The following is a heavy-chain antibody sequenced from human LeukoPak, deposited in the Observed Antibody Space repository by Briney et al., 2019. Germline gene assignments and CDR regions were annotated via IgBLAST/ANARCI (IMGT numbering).Heavy chain of an antibody. V-gene: IGHV4-4*07. CDR1: GGSISSYY. D-gene: IGHD1-26*01. Sequence: SETLSLTCTVSGGSISSYYWSWIRQPAGKGLEWIGRIYTSGSTNYNPSLKSRVAMSVDTSKNQFSLKLSSVTAADTAVYLCARDSYSGSYQDAFDIWGQGTMVTVSS. J-gene: IGHJ3*02. CDR3: ARDSYSGSYQDAFDI. CDR2: IYTSGST.